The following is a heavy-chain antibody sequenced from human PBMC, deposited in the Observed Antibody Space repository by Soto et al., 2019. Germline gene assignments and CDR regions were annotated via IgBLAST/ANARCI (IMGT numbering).Heavy chain of an antibody. V-gene: IGHV4-34*01. CDR3: AKITGDPLEEVRFDY. D-gene: IGHD7-27*01. CDR1: GGSFSGYY. J-gene: IGHJ4*02. Sequence: SETLSLTCAVYGGSFSGYYWSWIRQPPGKGLEWIGEINHSGSTNYNPSLKSRVTISVDTSKNQFSLKLSSVTAADTAVYYCAKITGDPLEEVRFDYWGQGTLVTVSS. CDR2: INHSGST.